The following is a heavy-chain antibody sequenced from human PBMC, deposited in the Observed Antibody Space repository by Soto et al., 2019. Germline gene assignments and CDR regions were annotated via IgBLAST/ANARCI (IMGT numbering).Heavy chain of an antibody. CDR2: IHSNTGAT. CDR3: ARSLIGDSYYFDY. J-gene: IGHJ4*02. V-gene: IGHV1-2*02. Sequence: ASVKVSCKTSGYSFTGYYIHWVRQAPGQGLEWMGRIHSNTGATNFAQKFQGRVTMTRDTSISTAYMELSSLRSDDTAVYYCARSLIGDSYYFDYWGQGTLVTVSS. CDR1: GYSFTGYY. D-gene: IGHD7-27*01.